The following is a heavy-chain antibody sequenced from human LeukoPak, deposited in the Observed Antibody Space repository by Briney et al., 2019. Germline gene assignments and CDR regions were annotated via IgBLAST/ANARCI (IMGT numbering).Heavy chain of an antibody. CDR2: ISGSGGST. CDR1: GFTFSSYA. V-gene: IGHV3-23*01. CDR3: AKDQRGSFRYYYYTDV. J-gene: IGHJ6*03. Sequence: GGSLRLSCAASGFTFSSYAMSWVRQAPGKGLEGVSAISGSGGSTYYADSVKGRFTISRDNSKNTLYLQMNSLRAEDTAVYYCAKDQRGSFRYYYYTDVWGKGTTVTVSS. D-gene: IGHD3-10*01.